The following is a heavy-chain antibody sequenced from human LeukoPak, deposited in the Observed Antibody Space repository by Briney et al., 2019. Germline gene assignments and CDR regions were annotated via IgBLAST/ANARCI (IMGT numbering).Heavy chain of an antibody. Sequence: ASVNVSCKASGYTFTSYYMHWVRQAPGQGLEWMGIINPSGGSTSYAQKFQGRVTMTRDTSTSTVYMELSRLRSDDTAVYYCATNWGSGTDYWGQGTLVTVSS. V-gene: IGHV1-46*01. CDR2: INPSGGST. J-gene: IGHJ4*02. D-gene: IGHD7-27*01. CDR1: GYTFTSYY. CDR3: ATNWGSGTDY.